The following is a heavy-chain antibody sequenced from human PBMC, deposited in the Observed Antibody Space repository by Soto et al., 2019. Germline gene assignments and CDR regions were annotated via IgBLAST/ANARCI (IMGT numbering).Heavy chain of an antibody. CDR3: AKNHWIVATNFFDL. Sequence: GGSLRLSCAASGFTVSSNYMSWVRQAPGKGLEWVSVISGGGDYSADTYFADSVKGRFTISRDSSKNTVYLQMNSLRAEDTAVYYCAKNHWIVATNFFDLWGRGTLVTVSS. J-gene: IGHJ4*02. V-gene: IGHV3-53*01. CDR1: GFTVSSNY. D-gene: IGHD5-12*01. CDR2: ISGGGDYSADT.